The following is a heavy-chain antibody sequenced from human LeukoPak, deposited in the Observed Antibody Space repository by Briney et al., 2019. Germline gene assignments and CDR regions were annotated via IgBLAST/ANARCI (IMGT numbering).Heavy chain of an antibody. CDR2: IYHGGST. Sequence: SGTLSLTCAVSGGSIIGSSWWSWVRQSPGKGLEWIGEIYHGGSTNYNPSLKSRVTISVDKSKNQFSLNLTSVTAADTAVYYCARVTLRYYYGSWGMDVWGQGTTVTVSS. V-gene: IGHV4-4*02. CDR1: GGSIIGSSW. D-gene: IGHD3-10*01. J-gene: IGHJ6*02. CDR3: ARVTLRYYYGSWGMDV.